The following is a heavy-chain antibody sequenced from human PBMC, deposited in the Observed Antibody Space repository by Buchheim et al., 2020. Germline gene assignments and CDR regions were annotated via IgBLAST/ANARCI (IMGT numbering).Heavy chain of an antibody. J-gene: IGHJ6*03. CDR1: GGSFSGYY. CDR3: ARVKYPNYYMDV. Sequence: QVQLQQWGAGLLKPSETLSLTCAVYGGSFSGYYWSWIRQPPGQGLEWIGEINHSGTTNYNPSLKSRVTISVDTSKNQFSLHLSFVTAADTAVYYCARVKYPNYYMDVWGKGTT. V-gene: IGHV4-34*01. D-gene: IGHD2-8*01. CDR2: INHSGTT.